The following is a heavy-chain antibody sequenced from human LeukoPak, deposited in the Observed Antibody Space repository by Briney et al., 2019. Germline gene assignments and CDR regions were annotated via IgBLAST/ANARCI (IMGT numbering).Heavy chain of an antibody. D-gene: IGHD6-19*01. V-gene: IGHV3-7*01. CDR1: GFTFSSYW. CDR2: IKQDGSEK. Sequence: GGSLRLSCAASGFTFSSYWMSWVRQAPGKGLEWVANIKQDGSEKYYVDSVKGRFTISRDNAKNSLYLQMNSLRAEDTAVYYCARGRKYSSGWYPSYYMDVWGKGTTVTVSS. CDR3: ARGRKYSSGWYPSYYMDV. J-gene: IGHJ6*03.